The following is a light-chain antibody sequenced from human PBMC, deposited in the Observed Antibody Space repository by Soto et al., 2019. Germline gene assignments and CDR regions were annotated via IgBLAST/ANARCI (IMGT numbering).Light chain of an antibody. CDR3: QQFNSYPIT. V-gene: IGKV1-13*02. Sequence: IQVTQSPSSLSASVGDRVTITCRASQDIRGALAWYQQKPGKAPKLLIYDVSTLESGVPSRFRGSGSGTEFTLTITSLQPEDFGTYYCQQFNSYPITFGHGTRLEIK. CDR2: DVS. J-gene: IGKJ5*01. CDR1: QDIRGA.